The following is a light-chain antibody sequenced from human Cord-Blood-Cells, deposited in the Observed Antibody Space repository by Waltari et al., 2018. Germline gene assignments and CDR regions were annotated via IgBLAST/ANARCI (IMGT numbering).Light chain of an antibody. CDR1: RSGDQY. J-gene: IGLJ2*01. CDR2: KDS. CDR3: KAWDSSTVV. Sequence: QTASITCSGDRSGDQYACRDQQRPGQSPVLVIYKDSKRPSGSPERFSGSNSGNTATLTMSGTQAMDEADYYCKAWDSSTVVFGGGTKVTVL. V-gene: IGLV3-1*01.